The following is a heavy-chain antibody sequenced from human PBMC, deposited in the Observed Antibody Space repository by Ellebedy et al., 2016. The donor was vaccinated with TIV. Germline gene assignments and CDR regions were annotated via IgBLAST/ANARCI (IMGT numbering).Heavy chain of an antibody. CDR1: GFSVSRNY. V-gene: IGHV3-53*01. J-gene: IGHJ6*02. CDR3: ARDGGRGSYDQSSYYYGLDV. D-gene: IGHD6-19*01. Sequence: GESLKISCAVSGFSVSRNYMGWVRQAPGKGLERVSLTYSNGETKYTESVRGRFTVSRDDSKNTLNLQMNSLRVEDTAVYYCARDGGRGSYDQSSYYYGLDVWGQGTTVTVS. CDR2: TYSNGET.